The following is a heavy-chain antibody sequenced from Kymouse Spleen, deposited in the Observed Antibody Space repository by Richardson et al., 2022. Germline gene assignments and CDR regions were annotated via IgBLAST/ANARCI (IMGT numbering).Heavy chain of an antibody. J-gene: IGHJ6*02. CDR1: GFTFSSYW. V-gene: IGHV3-7*01. CDR2: IKQDGSEK. D-gene: IGHD3-3*01. CDR3: ARDPNYDFWSGYYYYYYYGMDV. Sequence: EVQLVESGGGLVQPGGSLRLSCAASGFTFSSYWMSWVRQAPGKGLEWVANIKQDGSEKYYVDSVKGRFTISRDNAKNSLYLQMNSLRAEDTAVYYCARDPNYDFWSGYYYYYYYGMDVWGQGTTVTVSS.